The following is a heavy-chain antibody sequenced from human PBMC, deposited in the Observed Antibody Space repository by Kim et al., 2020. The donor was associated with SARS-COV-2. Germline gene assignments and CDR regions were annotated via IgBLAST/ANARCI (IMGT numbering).Heavy chain of an antibody. CDR3: AKMMVRTTYDI. CDR2: ST. J-gene: IGHJ3*02. V-gene: IGHV3-23*01. D-gene: IGHD3-10*01. Sequence: STYYADSVKGRFTISRDNSKNTLYRQLNSLRAEDTAIYYCAKMMVRTTYDIWGLGTLVTVSS.